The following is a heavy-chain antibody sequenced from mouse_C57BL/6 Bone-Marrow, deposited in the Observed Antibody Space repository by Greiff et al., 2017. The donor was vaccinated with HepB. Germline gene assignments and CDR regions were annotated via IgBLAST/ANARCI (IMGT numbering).Heavy chain of an antibody. J-gene: IGHJ2*01. CDR2: IYPRSGNT. CDR1: GYTFTSYG. CDR3: ARWVMGNY. V-gene: IGHV1-81*01. D-gene: IGHD2-3*01. Sequence: QVQLKESGAELARPGASVKLSCKASGYTFTSYGISWVKQRTGQGLEWIGEIYPRSGNTYYNEKFKGKATLTADKSSSTAYMELRSLTSEDSAVYFCARWVMGNYWGQGTTLTVSS.